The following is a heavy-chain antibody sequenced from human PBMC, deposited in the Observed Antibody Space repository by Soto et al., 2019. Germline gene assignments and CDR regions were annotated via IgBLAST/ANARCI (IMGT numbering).Heavy chain of an antibody. V-gene: IGHV3-15*07. CDR1: GFGFSNAW. CDR2: IKRKIDGEAT. Sequence: LRLSCAASGFGFSNAWMNWVRQAPGKGLEWVGRIKRKIDGEATDYAAPAKGRFTVSRDDSKSALYLHMNSLKGDDTAVYYCTTGSVEGVWGQGTTVTVSS. CDR3: TTGSVEGV. J-gene: IGHJ6*02. D-gene: IGHD2-15*01.